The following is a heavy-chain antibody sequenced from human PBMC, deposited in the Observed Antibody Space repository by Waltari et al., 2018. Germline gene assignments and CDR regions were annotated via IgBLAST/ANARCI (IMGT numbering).Heavy chain of an antibody. CDR3: AREWDSSSSLTHYYYYYYMDV. V-gene: IGHV3-21*01. J-gene: IGHJ6*03. Sequence: EVQLVESGGGLVKPGGSLRLSCAASGFTFSSYSMNWVRQAPGKGLEWVSSISSSSSYIYYADSVKGRFTISRDNAKNSLYLQMNSLRAEDTAVYYCAREWDSSSSLTHYYYYYYMDVWGKGTTVTVSS. CDR1: GFTFSSYS. D-gene: IGHD6-6*01. CDR2: ISSSSSYI.